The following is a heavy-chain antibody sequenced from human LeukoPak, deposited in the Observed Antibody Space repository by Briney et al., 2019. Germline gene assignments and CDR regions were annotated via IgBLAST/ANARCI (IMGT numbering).Heavy chain of an antibody. CDR1: GFTFSSYA. J-gene: IGHJ4*02. CDR3: ANDRTMLVPTGIFDF. CDR2: ITSGDNT. V-gene: IGHV3-23*01. D-gene: IGHD1-14*01. Sequence: GGSLRLSCAASGFTFSSYAMTWVRQAPGKGLEWVSTITSGDNTNYADSVKGRFTVSRDNSKNTLYLQMNSLRADDTAVYYCANDRTMLVPTGIFDFWGQGSLVTVSS.